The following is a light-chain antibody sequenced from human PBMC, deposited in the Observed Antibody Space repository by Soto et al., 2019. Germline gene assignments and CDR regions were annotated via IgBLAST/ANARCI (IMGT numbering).Light chain of an antibody. CDR3: QQYGSSRIT. Sequence: EIVLTQSPGTLSLSPGERATLSCRASQSVSSSYLAWYQQKPGQAPRLLIYGASSRATDIPDRFSGSGSGTDFTLTISRLEPEDFAVYYCQQYGSSRITFGQGTRLEIK. CDR1: QSVSSSY. V-gene: IGKV3-20*01. CDR2: GAS. J-gene: IGKJ5*01.